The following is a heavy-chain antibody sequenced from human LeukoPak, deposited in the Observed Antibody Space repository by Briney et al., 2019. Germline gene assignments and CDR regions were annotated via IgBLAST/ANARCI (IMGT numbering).Heavy chain of an antibody. J-gene: IGHJ4*02. D-gene: IGHD3-22*01. Sequence: SETLSLTCTVSGDSVSSDSYYWSWIRQPPGKGLVWIAYIYYSGSTKYNPSLKSRVTITVDTSKNQFSLKLSSVTAADTAVYYCARDSRGYYDSSGYFDYWGQGTLVTVSS. CDR2: IYYSGST. CDR1: GDSVSSDSYY. CDR3: ARDSRGYYDSSGYFDY. V-gene: IGHV4-61*01.